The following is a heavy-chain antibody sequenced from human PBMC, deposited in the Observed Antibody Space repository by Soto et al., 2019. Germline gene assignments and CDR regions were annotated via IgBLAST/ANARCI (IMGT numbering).Heavy chain of an antibody. CDR1: GGTFSSYT. CDR3: ARAAIVATITTPSKAWYFDL. Sequence: QVQLVQSGAEVKKPGSSVKISCKASGGTFSSYTISWVRQAPGQGLEWMGRIIPILGIANYAQKFQGRVTITADKATSTAYIELSSLSSEDTAVYYCARAAIVATITTPSKAWYFDLWGRGTLVTGSS. J-gene: IGHJ2*01. CDR2: IIPILGIA. V-gene: IGHV1-69*02. D-gene: IGHD5-12*01.